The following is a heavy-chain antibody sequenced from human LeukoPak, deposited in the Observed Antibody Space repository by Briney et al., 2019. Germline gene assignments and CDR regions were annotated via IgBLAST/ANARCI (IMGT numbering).Heavy chain of an antibody. Sequence: SETLSLTCTVSGDSVSSDSYYWSWIRQPPGKGLEWIAYIDYSGSTNYNPSLKSRVTISVDTSKNQFSLKLSSVTAADTAVYYCARGNGYYYDSSGYYYYYYGMDVWGQGTTVTVSS. CDR1: GDSVSSDSYY. V-gene: IGHV4-61*01. CDR2: IDYSGST. J-gene: IGHJ6*02. D-gene: IGHD3-22*01. CDR3: ARGNGYYYDSSGYYYYYYGMDV.